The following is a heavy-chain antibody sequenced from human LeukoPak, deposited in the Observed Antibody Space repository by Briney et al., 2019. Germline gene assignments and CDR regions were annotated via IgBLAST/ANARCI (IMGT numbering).Heavy chain of an antibody. V-gene: IGHV3-21*01. D-gene: IGHD3-3*01. CDR1: GFTFSTYN. CDR3: AKAQDYDFWSGYFDY. J-gene: IGHJ4*02. CDR2: ISDSTNYI. Sequence: GGSLRLSCAASGFTFSTYNMNWVRQSPGKGLEWVSSISDSTNYIYYADSVKGRFTISRDNAKNSLYLQMNSLRDEDTAVYYCAKAQDYDFWSGYFDYWGQGTLVTVSS.